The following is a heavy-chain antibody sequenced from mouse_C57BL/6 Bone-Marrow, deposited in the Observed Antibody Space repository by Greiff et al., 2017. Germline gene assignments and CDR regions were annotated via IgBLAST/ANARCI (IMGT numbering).Heavy chain of an antibody. J-gene: IGHJ1*03. D-gene: IGHD2-5*01. CDR1: GYTFTSYW. Sequence: QVQLQQPGAELVKPGASVKLSCKASGYTFTSYWMQWVKQRPGQGLEWIGEIDPSDSYTNYNQKFKGKATLTVDTSSSTAYMQLSSLTSEDSAVYYCASRSYYSNYWYFDVWGTGTTVTVSS. CDR2: IDPSDSYT. CDR3: ASRSYYSNYWYFDV. V-gene: IGHV1-50*01.